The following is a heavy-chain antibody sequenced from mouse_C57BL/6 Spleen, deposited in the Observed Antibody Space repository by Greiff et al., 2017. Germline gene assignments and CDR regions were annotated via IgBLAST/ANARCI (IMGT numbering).Heavy chain of an antibody. CDR1: GYAFSSSW. CDR2: IYPGDGDT. CDR3: ARNYGRPYFDY. D-gene: IGHD1-1*01. J-gene: IGHJ2*01. V-gene: IGHV1-82*01. Sequence: VQLVESGPELVKPGASVKISCKASGYAFSSSWMNWVKQRPGKGLEWIGRIYPGDGDTNYNGKFKGKATLTADKSSSTAYMQLSSLTSEDSAVYFCARNYGRPYFDYWGQGTTLTVSS.